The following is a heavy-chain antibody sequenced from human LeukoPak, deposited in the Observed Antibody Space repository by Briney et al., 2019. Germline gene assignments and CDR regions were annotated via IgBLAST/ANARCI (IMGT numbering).Heavy chain of an antibody. Sequence: SVKVSCKASGYTFTSFDISWLRQATGQGLEWVGWMNPNSGNTGYPQKFHARLTITRNTSINTPYLELSSLTSDDTPVYYLARAVRGALHCSSTSCYTGAYYMDVWGKGTTVTASS. V-gene: IGHV1-8*03. J-gene: IGHJ6*03. CDR2: MNPNSGNT. CDR3: ARAVRGALHCSSTSCYTGAYYMDV. CDR1: GYTFTSFD. D-gene: IGHD2-2*02.